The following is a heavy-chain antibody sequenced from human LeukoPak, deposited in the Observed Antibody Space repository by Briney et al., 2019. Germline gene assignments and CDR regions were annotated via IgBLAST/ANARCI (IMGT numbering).Heavy chain of an antibody. CDR3: ARDPNYGSGSSYYYYYGMDV. CDR2: ISYDGNNK. V-gene: IGHV3-30*03. D-gene: IGHD3-10*01. Sequence: GGSLRLSCAASGFTFSSYGMHWVRQAPGKGLEWVAVISYDGNNKYYADSVKGRFTISRDNSKNTLYLQMNSLRAEDTAVYYCARDPNYGSGSSYYYYYGMDVWGQGTTVTVSS. J-gene: IGHJ6*02. CDR1: GFTFSSYG.